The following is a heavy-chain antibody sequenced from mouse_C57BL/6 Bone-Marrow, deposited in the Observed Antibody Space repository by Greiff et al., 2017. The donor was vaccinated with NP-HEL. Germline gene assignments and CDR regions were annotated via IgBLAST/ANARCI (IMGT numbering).Heavy chain of an antibody. CDR2: IDPSDSYT. D-gene: IGHD2-10*01. J-gene: IGHJ2*01. Sequence: QVQLQQPGAELVMPGASVKLSCKASGYTFTSYWMHWVKQRPGQGLEWIGEIDPSDSYTNYNQKFKGKSTLTVDKSSSTAYMQLSSLTSEDSAVYYCARSLLLMKVDYWGQGTTLTVSS. V-gene: IGHV1-69*01. CDR3: ARSLLLMKVDY. CDR1: GYTFTSYW.